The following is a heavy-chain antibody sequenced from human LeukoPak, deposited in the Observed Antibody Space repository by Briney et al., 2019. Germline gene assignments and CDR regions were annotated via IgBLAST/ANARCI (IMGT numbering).Heavy chain of an antibody. CDR3: AKAQSGSYFALYDY. Sequence: GGSLRLSCAVSGFTFSSYAMHWVRQAPGKGLEWVAVISYDGSNKYYADSVKGRFTISRDNSKNTLYLQMNSLRAEDTAVYYCAKAQSGSYFALYDYWGQGTLVTVSS. CDR1: GFTFSSYA. CDR2: ISYDGSNK. J-gene: IGHJ4*02. D-gene: IGHD1-26*01. V-gene: IGHV3-30-3*01.